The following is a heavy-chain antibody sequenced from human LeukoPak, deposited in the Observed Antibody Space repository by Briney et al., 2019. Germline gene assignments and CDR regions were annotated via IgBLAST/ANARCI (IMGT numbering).Heavy chain of an antibody. D-gene: IGHD6-19*01. Sequence: PSETLSLTCTVSGGSISSSSYYWGWIRQPPGKGLEWIGSIYYSGSTCYNPSLKSRVTISVDTSKNQFSLKLSSVTAADTAVYYCARLVGLPYRIAVAGRRGRFDPWGQGTLVTVSS. CDR3: ARLVGLPYRIAVAGRRGRFDP. CDR2: IYYSGST. V-gene: IGHV4-39*01. J-gene: IGHJ5*02. CDR1: GGSISSSSYY.